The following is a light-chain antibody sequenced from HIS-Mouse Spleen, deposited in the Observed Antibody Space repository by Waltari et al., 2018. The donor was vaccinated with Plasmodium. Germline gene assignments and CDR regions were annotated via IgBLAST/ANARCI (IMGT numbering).Light chain of an antibody. CDR3: CSYAGSSTYV. Sequence: QSALTQPASVSGSPGQSITISCTGTSSDVWSYNLVSWYQQHPGKAPKLLIYEGSKRPSGVSNRFPGSKAGDTASLTIAGLQAEDEAAYYCCSYAGSSTYVFGTGTKVTVL. CDR2: EGS. J-gene: IGLJ1*01. CDR1: SSDVWSYNL. V-gene: IGLV2-23*01.